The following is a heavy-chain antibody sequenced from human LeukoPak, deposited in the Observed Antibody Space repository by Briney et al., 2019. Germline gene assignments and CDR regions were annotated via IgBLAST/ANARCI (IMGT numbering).Heavy chain of an antibody. CDR1: GGSISSSSYY. V-gene: IGHV4-39*07. Sequence: SETLSLTCTVSGGSISSSSYYWGWIRQPPGKGLEWIGSIYYGGNTYYNPSLKSRVTISLDRSKNQFSLKLSSVTDADTALYYCARYHNGYDDYWGQGRLVTVSS. CDR2: IYYGGNT. CDR3: ARYHNGYDDY. J-gene: IGHJ4*02. D-gene: IGHD5-12*01.